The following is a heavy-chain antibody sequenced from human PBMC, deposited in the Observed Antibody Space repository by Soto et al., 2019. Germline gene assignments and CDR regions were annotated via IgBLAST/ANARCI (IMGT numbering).Heavy chain of an antibody. D-gene: IGHD2-2*01. V-gene: IGHV1-69*02. CDR2: IIPILGIA. CDR1: GGTFSSYT. J-gene: IGHJ4*02. Sequence: QVQLVQSGAEVKKPGSSVKVSCKASGGTFSSYTISWGRQAPGQGLEWMGRIIPILGIANYAQKFQGRVTITAAKSTSTAYMGLSSLRSEDTAVYYCARGVVVPAATYYFDYWGQGTLVTVSS. CDR3: ARGVVVPAATYYFDY.